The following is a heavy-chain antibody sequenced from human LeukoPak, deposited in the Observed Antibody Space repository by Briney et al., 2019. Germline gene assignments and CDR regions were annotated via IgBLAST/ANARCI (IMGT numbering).Heavy chain of an antibody. CDR2: SSSDETYK. J-gene: IGHJ4*02. CDR3: ARSVSGVWLFDY. D-gene: IGHD5/OR15-5a*01. V-gene: IGHV3-30-3*01. CDR1: GFPFTVYP. Sequence: PGGSLRLSCAASGFPFTVYPTHWVRQAPGKGLEWVSVSSSDETYKFYADSVRGRFTISRDNSKNRLYLQVSDLRAEGTAVYFCARSVSGVWLFDYWGRGTLVTVSS.